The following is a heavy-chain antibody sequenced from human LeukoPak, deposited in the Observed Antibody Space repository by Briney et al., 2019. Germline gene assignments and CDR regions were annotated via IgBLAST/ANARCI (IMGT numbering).Heavy chain of an antibody. Sequence: SETLSLTCFVSGYSFSSGYYWGWIRQPPGKGLEWIGSIYHSGSTYYNPSLKSRVTISVDTSKKQFSLKLSSVTAADTAVYYCARLSGAYMTSDAFDIWGQGTMVTVSS. CDR3: ARLSGAYMTSDAFDI. CDR2: IYHSGST. V-gene: IGHV4-38-2*01. J-gene: IGHJ3*02. CDR1: GYSFSSGYY. D-gene: IGHD3-10*01.